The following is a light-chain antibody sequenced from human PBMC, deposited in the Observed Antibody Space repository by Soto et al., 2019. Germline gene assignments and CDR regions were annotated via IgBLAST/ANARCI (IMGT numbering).Light chain of an antibody. V-gene: IGLV2-14*01. CDR2: DVS. J-gene: IGLJ1*01. Sequence: QSALTQPASVSGSPGQSITISCTGTSSDVGGYNYVSWYQQHPGKAPKLMIYDVSNRPSGVSNRFSGSKSGNTASLTISGLQAEDEGDYYCSSYTSSSTRGVFGTGTKLTVL. CDR3: SSYTSSSTRGV. CDR1: SSDVGGYNY.